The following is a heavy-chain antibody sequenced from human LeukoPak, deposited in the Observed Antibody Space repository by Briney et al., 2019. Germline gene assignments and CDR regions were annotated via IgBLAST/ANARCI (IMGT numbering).Heavy chain of an antibody. Sequence: QPWGVLRLSCAASGFTFSSYGMHWVRQAPGKGLEWVAFIRYDGSNKYYADSVKGRFTISRDNSKNTLYLQMNSLRAEDTAVYYCAKIVLSIAVAKDDYWGQGTLVTVSS. J-gene: IGHJ4*02. CDR1: GFTFSSYG. CDR2: IRYDGSNK. CDR3: AKIVLSIAVAKDDY. D-gene: IGHD6-19*01. V-gene: IGHV3-30*02.